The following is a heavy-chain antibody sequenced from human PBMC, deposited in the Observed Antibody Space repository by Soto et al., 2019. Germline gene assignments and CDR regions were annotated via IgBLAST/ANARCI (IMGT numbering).Heavy chain of an antibody. CDR1: GGSFSGYY. Sequence: QVQLQQWGAGLLKPSETLSLTCAVYGGSFSGYYWSWIRQPPGKGLEWIGEINHSGSTNYNPSLKSRVTLSVDTSKNQFSLKLSSVTAADTAVYYCARGRSKDAFDIWGQGTMVTVSS. D-gene: IGHD3-10*01. J-gene: IGHJ3*02. CDR2: INHSGST. V-gene: IGHV4-34*01. CDR3: ARGRSKDAFDI.